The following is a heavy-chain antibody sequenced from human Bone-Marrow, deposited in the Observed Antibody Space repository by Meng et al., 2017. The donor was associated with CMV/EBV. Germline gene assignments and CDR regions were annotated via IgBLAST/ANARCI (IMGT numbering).Heavy chain of an antibody. CDR2: ISSSSSYI. CDR1: GFTFSSYS. CDR3: ARDHLDRNFDY. Sequence: GGSLRLSCAASGFTFSSYSMNWVRQAPGKGLEWVSSISSSSSYIYYADSVKGRFTISRDNAKNSLYLQMSSLRAEDTAVYYCARDHLDRNFDYWGQGTLVTVSS. J-gene: IGHJ4*02. V-gene: IGHV3-21*01. D-gene: IGHD1-1*01.